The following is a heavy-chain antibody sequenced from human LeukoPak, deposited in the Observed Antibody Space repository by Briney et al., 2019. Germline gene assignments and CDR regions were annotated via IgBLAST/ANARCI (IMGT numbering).Heavy chain of an antibody. CDR1: GYTFTSYG. Sequence: ASVKVSCKASGYTFTSYGISWVRQAPGQGLEWMGWISAYNGNTNYAQKLQGRVTMTTDTSTSTAYMELRSLRSDDTAVYHCARSDYDENWFDPWGQGTLVTVSS. CDR2: ISAYNGNT. D-gene: IGHD3-3*01. V-gene: IGHV1-18*01. J-gene: IGHJ5*02. CDR3: ARSDYDENWFDP.